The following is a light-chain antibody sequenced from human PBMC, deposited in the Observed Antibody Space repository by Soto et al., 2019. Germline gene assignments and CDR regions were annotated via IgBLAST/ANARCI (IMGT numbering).Light chain of an antibody. CDR2: DAS. CDR3: QQRSNWRVT. V-gene: IGKV3D-20*02. CDR1: QSVSSSY. Sequence: EIVLTQSPGTLSLSPGERATLSCRASQSVSSSYLAWYQQTPGQAPRLLIYDASNRATGIPARFIGSGSGTNFTLTISSLEPEDIAVYYCQQRSNWRVTFGGGTKVDIK. J-gene: IGKJ4*01.